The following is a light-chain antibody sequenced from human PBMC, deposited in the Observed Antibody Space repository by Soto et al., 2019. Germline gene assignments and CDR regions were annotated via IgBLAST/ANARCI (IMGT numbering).Light chain of an antibody. CDR3: QQYASSPGT. V-gene: IGKV3-20*01. Sequence: EIMLTQSPGTLSLSPGEGATLSCRASQSVISSYLAWYQQKPGQAPRLLIYGASSSATGNPDRFSGSGSGTGLSLTISRLEAEDFAVYYCQQYASSPGTFGQGTKVEIK. CDR1: QSVISSY. CDR2: GAS. J-gene: IGKJ1*01.